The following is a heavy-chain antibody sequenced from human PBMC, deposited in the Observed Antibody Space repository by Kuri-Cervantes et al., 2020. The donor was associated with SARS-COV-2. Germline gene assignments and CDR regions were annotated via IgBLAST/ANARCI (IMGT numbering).Heavy chain of an antibody. CDR3: ARDRGGTTVTTYNTFDY. D-gene: IGHD4-17*01. CDR2: INPSGGST. Sequence: ASVKVSCKASGYTFTSYYMHWVRQAPGQGLEWMGIINPSGGSTSYAQKFQGRVTMTRDTSTSTVYMELSSLRSEDTAVYYCARDRGGTTVTTYNTFDYWGQGTLVTVSS. CDR1: GYTFTSYY. J-gene: IGHJ4*02. V-gene: IGHV1-46*01.